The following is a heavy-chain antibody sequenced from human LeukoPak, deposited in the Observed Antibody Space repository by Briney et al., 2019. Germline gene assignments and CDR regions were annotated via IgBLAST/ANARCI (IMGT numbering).Heavy chain of an antibody. D-gene: IGHD3-9*01. CDR3: ARGSEYYDILTTYYYYYGMDV. CDR1: GYTFTSYD. CDR2: MNPNSGNT. Sequence: ASVTVSFTASGYTFTSYDINWVRQATGQGLEWMGWMNPNSGNTGYSQKFQGRVTMTRNTSISTAYMELSSLRSEDTAVYYCARGSEYYDILTTYYYYYGMDVWGQGTTVTVSS. J-gene: IGHJ6*02. V-gene: IGHV1-8*01.